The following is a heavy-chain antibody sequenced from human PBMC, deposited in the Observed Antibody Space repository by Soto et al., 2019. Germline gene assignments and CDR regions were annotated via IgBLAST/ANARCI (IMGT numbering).Heavy chain of an antibody. Sequence: PGESLKISCKGSGYSFTSYWIGWVRQMPGKGLERKRIIYPGDSDTRYSPSFQGQVTISADKSISTAYLQWSSLKASDTAMCYCATRRDFDWFGDAFDIWGQGTMVTVSS. CDR1: GYSFTSYW. V-gene: IGHV5-51*01. CDR3: ATRRDFDWFGDAFDI. CDR2: IYPGDSDT. J-gene: IGHJ3*02. D-gene: IGHD3-9*01.